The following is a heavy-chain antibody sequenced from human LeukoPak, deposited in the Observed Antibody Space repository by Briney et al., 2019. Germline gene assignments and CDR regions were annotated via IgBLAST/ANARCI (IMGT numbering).Heavy chain of an antibody. CDR2: INPSGGST. D-gene: IGHD5-12*01. CDR3: ARGGAWLRSARLDY. CDR1: GYTFTSYY. Sequence: VASVKVSCKASGYTFTSYYMHWVRQAPGQGLEWMGIINPSGGSTNYAQKFQGRVTMTRDTSISTAYMELSRLRSDDTAVYYCARGGAWLRSARLDYWGQGTLVTVSS. V-gene: IGHV1-2*02. J-gene: IGHJ4*02.